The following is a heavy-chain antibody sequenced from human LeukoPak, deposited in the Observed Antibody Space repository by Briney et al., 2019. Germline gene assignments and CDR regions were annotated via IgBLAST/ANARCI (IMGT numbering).Heavy chain of an antibody. V-gene: IGHV4-59*01. CDR3: ARQAWRWLGPFDY. CDR1: GGSISSYY. CDR2: IYYSGST. Sequence: SETLSLTCTVSGGSISSYYWSWIRQPPGKGLEWIGYIYYSGSTNYNPSLKSRVTISVDTSKNQFSLKLSSVTAADTAVYYCARQAWRWLGPFDYWGQGTLVTVSS. J-gene: IGHJ4*02. D-gene: IGHD6-19*01.